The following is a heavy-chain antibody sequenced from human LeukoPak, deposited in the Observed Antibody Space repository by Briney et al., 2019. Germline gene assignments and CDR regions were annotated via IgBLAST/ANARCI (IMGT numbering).Heavy chain of an antibody. J-gene: IGHJ4*02. V-gene: IGHV3-23*01. D-gene: IGHD4-17*01. CDR1: GFTFSSYA. Sequence: GGSLRLPCAASGFTFSSYAMSWVRQAPGKGLEWVSAISGSGGSTYYADSVKGRFTISRDNSKNTLYLQMNSLRAEDTAVYYCAKDHWVTTGSDYWGQGTLVTVSS. CDR3: AKDHWVTTGSDY. CDR2: ISGSGGST.